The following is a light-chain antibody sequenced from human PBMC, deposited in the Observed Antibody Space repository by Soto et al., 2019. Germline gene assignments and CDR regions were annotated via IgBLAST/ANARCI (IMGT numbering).Light chain of an antibody. CDR3: QHYISYSEA. CDR2: KAS. Sequence: DIQMPQSPSSLSVAVGDRVTIPCRASQTISSWLAWYQQKPGKAPKLLIHKASTLKSGVPSRFSDSGSGTEFTLTNSSLQPDDFATYYCQHYISYSEAFGQGTKVDIK. J-gene: IGKJ1*01. V-gene: IGKV1-5*03. CDR1: QTISSW.